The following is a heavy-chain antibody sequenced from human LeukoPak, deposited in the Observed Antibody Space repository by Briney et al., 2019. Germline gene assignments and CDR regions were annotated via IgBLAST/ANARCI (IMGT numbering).Heavy chain of an antibody. J-gene: IGHJ4*02. D-gene: IGHD3-16*01. CDR3: VREVGRPKTFYFDS. Sequence: PGGSLRLSCIASGFVFSRDNMNWVRQAPGKGLEWVAHISETIYYADSVQGRFTISRDNAKNSLYLQMSNLRVDDTAMYYCVREVGRPKTFYFDSWGRGTQVTVSS. V-gene: IGHV3-48*04. CDR2: ISETI. CDR1: GFVFSRDN.